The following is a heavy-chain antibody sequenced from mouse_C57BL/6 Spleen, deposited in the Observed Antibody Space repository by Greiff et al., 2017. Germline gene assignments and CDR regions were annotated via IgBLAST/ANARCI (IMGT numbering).Heavy chain of an antibody. Sequence: EVQLQQSGPELVKPGASVKISCKASGYTFTDYYMNWVKQSHGKSLEWIGDINPNNGGTSYNQKFKGKATLTVDKSSSTAYMELRSLTSEDSAVYYCARRVLPYMGDYWGQGTTLTVSS. D-gene: IGHD2-12*01. V-gene: IGHV1-26*01. CDR2: INPNNGGT. CDR3: ARRVLPYMGDY. J-gene: IGHJ2*01. CDR1: GYTFTDYY.